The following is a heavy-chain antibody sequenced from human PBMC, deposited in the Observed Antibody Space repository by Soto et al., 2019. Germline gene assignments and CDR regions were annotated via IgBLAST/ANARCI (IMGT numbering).Heavy chain of an antibody. CDR1: GFTFSSYA. J-gene: IGHJ3*02. V-gene: IGHV3-23*01. CDR3: TKERGELRAIDI. Sequence: GASLRLSCAASGFTFSSYAMSWVRQAPGKGLEWVSAISGSGGSTYYADSVKGRFTISRDNSKNTLYLQMNSLRAEDTAVYYCTKERGELRAIDIWGQGTMVNVSS. D-gene: IGHD1-26*01. CDR2: ISGSGGST.